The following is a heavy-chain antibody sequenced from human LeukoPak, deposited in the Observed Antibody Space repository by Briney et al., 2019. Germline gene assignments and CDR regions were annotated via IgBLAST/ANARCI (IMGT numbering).Heavy chain of an antibody. CDR3: ARVEAVTSRRYFDY. CDR2: INPSGGST. D-gene: IGHD6-19*01. CDR1: GYTFTSYG. V-gene: IGHV1-46*01. J-gene: IGHJ4*02. Sequence: GASVKVSCKASGYTFTSYGISWVRQAPGQGLEWMGIINPSGGSTTYAQNFQGRVTMTRDTSTSTVYMELSSLRSEDTAAYYCARVEAVTSRRYFDYWGQGTLVTVSS.